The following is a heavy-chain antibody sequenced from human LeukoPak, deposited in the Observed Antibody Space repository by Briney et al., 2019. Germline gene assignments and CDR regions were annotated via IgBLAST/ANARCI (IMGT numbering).Heavy chain of an antibody. CDR2: INPNSGGT. V-gene: IGHV1-2*02. D-gene: IGHD3-10*01. J-gene: IGHJ4*02. CDR3: ARGGDDDY. CDR1: GYTLTELS. Sequence: ASVKVSCTVSGYTLTELSMHWVRQAPGQGLEWMGWINPNSGGTNYAQKFQGRVTMTRDTSISTAYMELRSLRSDDTAVYYCARGGDDDYWGQGTLVTVSS.